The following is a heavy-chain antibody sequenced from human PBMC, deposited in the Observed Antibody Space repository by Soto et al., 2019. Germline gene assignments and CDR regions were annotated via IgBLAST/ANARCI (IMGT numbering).Heavy chain of an antibody. Sequence: SATLSLTCAVYGGSFSGYYWSWIRQPPGKGLEWIGEINHSGSTNYNPSLKSRVTISVDTSKNQFSLKLSSVTAADTAVYYCARDLPRAGDYAMDVWGQGTTVTVSS. CDR2: INHSGST. J-gene: IGHJ6*02. CDR3: ARDLPRAGDYAMDV. CDR1: GGSFSGYY. V-gene: IGHV4-34*01. D-gene: IGHD2-2*01.